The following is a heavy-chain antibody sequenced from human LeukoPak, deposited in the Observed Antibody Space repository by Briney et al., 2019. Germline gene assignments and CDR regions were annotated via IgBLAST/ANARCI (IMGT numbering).Heavy chain of an antibody. CDR2: ISWNSGSI. Sequence: GGSLRLSCAASGFTFDDYAMHWVRQAPGKGLEWVSGISWNSGSIGYADSVKGRFTISRDNAKNSLYLHMNSLRAEDTALYYCAKGGESSSWYNWFDPWGQGTLVTVSS. J-gene: IGHJ5*02. CDR1: GFTFDDYA. CDR3: AKGGESSSWYNWFDP. V-gene: IGHV3-9*01. D-gene: IGHD6-13*01.